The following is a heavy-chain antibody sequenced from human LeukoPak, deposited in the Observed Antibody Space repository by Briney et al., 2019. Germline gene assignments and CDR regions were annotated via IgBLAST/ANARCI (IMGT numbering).Heavy chain of an antibody. V-gene: IGHV4-39*07. CDR3: ARATYYYDSSGYNDAFDI. J-gene: IGHJ3*02. Sequence: SETLSLTCTVSGGSISTSSYYWGWVRQPPGKGLEWIGDIFYSGSTYYSPSLKSRVTISLDTSRNQFSLKLNSVTAADTAVYYCARATYYYDSSGYNDAFDIWGQGTMVTVSS. D-gene: IGHD3-22*01. CDR1: GGSISTSSYY. CDR2: IFYSGST.